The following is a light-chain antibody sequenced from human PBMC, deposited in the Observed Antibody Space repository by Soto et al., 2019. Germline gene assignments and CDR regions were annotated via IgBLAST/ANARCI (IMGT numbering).Light chain of an antibody. CDR1: QSVSSSY. CDR2: GAS. V-gene: IGKV3-20*01. J-gene: IGKJ2*01. CDR3: MQALSHT. Sequence: EIVLTQSPGTLSLSPGERATLSCRASQSVSSSYLAWYQQKPGQAPRLLIYGASSRATGIPDRFSGSGSGTDFTLTISRVEAEDVGIYYCMQALSHTFGQGTKLEIK.